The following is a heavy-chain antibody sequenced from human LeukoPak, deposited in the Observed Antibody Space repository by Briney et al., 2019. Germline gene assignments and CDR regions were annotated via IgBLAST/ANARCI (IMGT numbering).Heavy chain of an antibody. D-gene: IGHD3-22*01. CDR2: IYYSWST. V-gene: IGHV4-59*01. J-gene: IGHJ6*03. Sequence: SETLSLTCTVSGGSISSYYWSWIRQPPGQGLEWIGYIYYSWSTNYNPSLKSRVTISVDTSKNQFSLKLSSVTAADTAVYYCARVVNQKMYYYCYMDVWGKGTTVTVSS. CDR3: ARVVNQKMYYYCYMDV. CDR1: GGSISSYY.